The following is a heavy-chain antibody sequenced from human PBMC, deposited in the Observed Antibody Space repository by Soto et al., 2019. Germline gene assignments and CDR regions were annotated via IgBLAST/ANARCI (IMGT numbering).Heavy chain of an antibody. CDR1: GFTLRTYT. CDR3: VRGMNPLF. J-gene: IGHJ4*01. V-gene: IGHV3-21*06. Sequence: PGGSLRLSCAASGFTLRTYTMNWVRQAPGKGLEWVSSISISSSDRYYADSVRGRFTISRDNAKNALYLRMNSLRADDTAVYFCVRGMNPLFGGQGTLVTVSS. CDR2: ISISSSDR.